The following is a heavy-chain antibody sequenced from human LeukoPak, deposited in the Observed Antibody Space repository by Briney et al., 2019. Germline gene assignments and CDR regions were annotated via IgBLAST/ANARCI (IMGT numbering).Heavy chain of an antibody. J-gene: IGHJ4*02. CDR2: ISDSGGPT. CDR3: AKDQGYSYYYLDY. D-gene: IGHD5-18*01. CDR1: GFTFSAYA. V-gene: IGHV3-23*01. Sequence: GGSLRLSCAASGFTFSAYAMSWVRQAPGKGLEWVASISDSGGPTYYADSVRGRFTISRDNSKNTLYLQMSSLRAEDTAVYYCAKDQGYSYYYLDYWGKGTLVTVSS.